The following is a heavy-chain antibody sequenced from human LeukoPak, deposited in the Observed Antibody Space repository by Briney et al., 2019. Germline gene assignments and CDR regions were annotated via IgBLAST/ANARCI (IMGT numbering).Heavy chain of an antibody. Sequence: ASVKVSCKASGYTFTSYGNSWVRQAPGQGLEWMGWISAYNGNTNYAQKLQGRVTMTTDTSTSTAYMELRSLRSDDTAVYYCARGYCSSTSCSYYFDYWGQGTLVTVSS. CDR3: ARGYCSSTSCSYYFDY. D-gene: IGHD2-2*01. CDR2: ISAYNGNT. V-gene: IGHV1-18*01. J-gene: IGHJ4*02. CDR1: GYTFTSYG.